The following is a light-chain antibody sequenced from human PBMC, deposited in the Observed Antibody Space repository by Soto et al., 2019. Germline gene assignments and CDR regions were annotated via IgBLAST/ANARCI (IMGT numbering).Light chain of an antibody. V-gene: IGKV1-5*01. CDR1: QSISSW. J-gene: IGKJ5*01. Sequence: GDILPVSSRARQSISSWLAWYQQKPGKAPKLLIYDASSLESGVPSRFSGSGSGTEFTLTISSLQPDDFATYYCQQYNSYSLTFGQGTRLEIK. CDR3: QQYNSYSLT. CDR2: DAS.